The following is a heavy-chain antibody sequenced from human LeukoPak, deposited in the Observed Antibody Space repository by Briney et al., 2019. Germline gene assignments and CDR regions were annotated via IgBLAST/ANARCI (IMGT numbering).Heavy chain of an antibody. CDR3: ARERGNYYFDY. V-gene: IGHV3-48*02. J-gene: IGHJ4*02. Sequence: GGSLRLSCEVSGFTFSTYSMNWVRQAPGKGLEWVSYISSGSSTIYYADSVKGRFTISRDNAKNSLYLHMKSLRDEDTAVYSCARERGNYYFDYWGQGTLVTVSS. CDR1: GFTFSTYS. D-gene: IGHD1-26*01. CDR2: ISSGSSTI.